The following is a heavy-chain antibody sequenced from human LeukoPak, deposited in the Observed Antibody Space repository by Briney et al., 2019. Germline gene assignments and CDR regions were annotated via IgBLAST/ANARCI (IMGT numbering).Heavy chain of an antibody. CDR2: ISSNGGST. V-gene: IGHV3-64D*06. J-gene: IGHJ4*02. Sequence: PGGSLRLSCSASGFTFSSYAMHWVRQAPGKGLEYVSAISSNGGSTYYADSVKGRFTISRDNSKNTLYLQMSSLRAEDTAVYYCARTRTTVLRDQDDYYFDYWGQGTLVTVSS. D-gene: IGHD1-1*01. CDR3: ARTRTTVLRDQDDYYFDY. CDR1: GFTFSSYA.